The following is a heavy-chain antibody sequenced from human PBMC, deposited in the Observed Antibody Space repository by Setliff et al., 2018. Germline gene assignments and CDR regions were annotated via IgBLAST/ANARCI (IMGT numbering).Heavy chain of an antibody. CDR1: GVSISSYY. D-gene: IGHD3-3*01. CDR3: ARLSWNGLRYYGLDV. CDR2: IQKSGGT. J-gene: IGHJ6*02. V-gene: IGHV4-59*01. Sequence: ASETLSLTCNVSGVSISSYYWSWIRQPPGKGLESIGYIQKSGGTNYNPALKSRVTISVDTSTNQFSLKLRSVTAADTAVYYCARLSWNGLRYYGLDVWGQGTKVTVSS.